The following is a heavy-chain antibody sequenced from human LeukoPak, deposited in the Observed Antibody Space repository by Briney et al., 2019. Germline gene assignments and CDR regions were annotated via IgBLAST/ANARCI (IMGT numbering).Heavy chain of an antibody. J-gene: IGHJ5*02. V-gene: IGHV3-23*01. CDR1: GFTFSSYA. CDR3: AKDHRVGQLLLLP. CDR2: ISGGGGST. D-gene: IGHD2-15*01. Sequence: PGGSLRLSCAASGFTFSSYAMTWVRQAPGMGLEWVSTISGGGGSTYYADSVKGRFTISRDNSKNTLYLQMNNLRAEDTGVYYCAKDHRVGQLLLLPWGQGTLVTVSS.